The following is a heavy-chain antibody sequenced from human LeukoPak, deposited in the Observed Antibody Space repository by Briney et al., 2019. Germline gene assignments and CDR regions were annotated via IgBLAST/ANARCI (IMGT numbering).Heavy chain of an antibody. D-gene: IGHD2-2*01. CDR2: INSDGSST. CDR1: GFTFSNAW. J-gene: IGHJ4*02. Sequence: GGSLRLSCAVSGFTFSNAWMSWVRQAPGKGLVWVSRINSDGSSTSYADSVKGRFTISRDNAKNTLYLQMNSLRAEDTAVYYCARDQLVVPAAIIGLAREWGVKVVFDYWGQGTLVTVSS. V-gene: IGHV3-74*01. CDR3: ARDQLVVPAAIIGLAREWGVKVVFDY.